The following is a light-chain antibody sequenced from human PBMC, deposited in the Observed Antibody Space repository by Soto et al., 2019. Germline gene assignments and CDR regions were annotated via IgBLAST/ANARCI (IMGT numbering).Light chain of an antibody. J-gene: IGKJ4*02. CDR1: QSITTY. CDR3: QQSSTVSLT. CDR2: GAS. V-gene: IGKV1-39*01. Sequence: DIQMTQSPSSLSASVGDRVTITCRASQSITTYLHWYQQKPGKAPKLLIYGASNLQTGVPSRFRGSGFGTDFTLTITTLQPEDFATYYCQQSSTVSLTFGGGTKVEI.